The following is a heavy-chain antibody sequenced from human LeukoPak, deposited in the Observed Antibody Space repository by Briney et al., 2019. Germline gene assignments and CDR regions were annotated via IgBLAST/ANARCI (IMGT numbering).Heavy chain of an antibody. D-gene: IGHD5-18*01. J-gene: IGHJ6*03. V-gene: IGHV3-30*02. CDR2: IRYDGSNK. CDR3: ARYQSQLWLIYYYYYMDV. CDR1: GFTFSSYG. Sequence: GGSLRLSCVASGFTFSSYGMHWVRQAPGKGLEWVSFIRYDGSNKYYADSVKGRLTISRDNSKNTLYLQMNSLRAEDTAVYYCARYQSQLWLIYYYYYMDVWGKGTTVTVSS.